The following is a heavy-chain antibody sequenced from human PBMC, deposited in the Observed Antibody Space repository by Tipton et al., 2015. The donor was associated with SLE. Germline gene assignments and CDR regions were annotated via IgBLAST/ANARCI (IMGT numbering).Heavy chain of an antibody. D-gene: IGHD3-22*01. CDR2: INHSGST. Sequence: TLSLTCAVYGGSFSGYYWSRIRQPPGKGLEWIGEINHSGSTNYNPSLKSRVTISVDTSKNQFSLKLSSVTAADTAVYYCARGKRITLIAPAFDIWGQGTMVTVSS. CDR1: GGSFSGYY. V-gene: IGHV4-34*01. CDR3: ARGKRITLIAPAFDI. J-gene: IGHJ3*02.